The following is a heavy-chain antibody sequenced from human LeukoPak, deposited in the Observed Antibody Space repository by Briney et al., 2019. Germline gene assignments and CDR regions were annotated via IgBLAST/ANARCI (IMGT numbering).Heavy chain of an antibody. CDR1: GFPFSSYW. V-gene: IGHV3-30-3*01. Sequence: AGGSLRLSCAVSGFPFSSYWMRWVRRAPGKGLQWLAVISYDGGKTYYADSVEGRYPLSRDNSKSTVYLEINSLRSEERASFYCARGFNEFWRGSQLEYWGQGTLVTVSS. J-gene: IGHJ4*02. CDR3: ARGFNEFWRGSQLEY. D-gene: IGHD3-3*01. CDR2: ISYDGGKT.